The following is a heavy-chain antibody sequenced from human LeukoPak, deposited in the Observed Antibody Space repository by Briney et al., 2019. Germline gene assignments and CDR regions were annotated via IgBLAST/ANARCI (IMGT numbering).Heavy chain of an antibody. J-gene: IGHJ4*02. CDR2: IIPIFGTA. CDR1: GGTFSSYA. CDR3: AKADWDGVDY. V-gene: IGHV1-69*05. D-gene: IGHD1-26*01. Sequence: SVKVSCKASGGTFSSYAISWVRQAPGQGLEWRGRIIPIFGTANYAQKFQGRVTITTDESTSTAYMELSSLRAEDTAVYYCAKADWDGVDYWGQGTLVTVSS.